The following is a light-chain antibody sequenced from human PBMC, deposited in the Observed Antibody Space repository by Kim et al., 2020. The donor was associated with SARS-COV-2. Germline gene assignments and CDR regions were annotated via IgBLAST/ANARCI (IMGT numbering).Light chain of an antibody. CDR1: SSNIESNS. J-gene: IGLJ3*02. Sequence: GQRVTISCSGSSSNIESNSVNWYHQLPGTAPKVLIYNNNQRPSGVPDRFSASKSGTSASLAISRLQSEDEADYYGASWDDTLGGWVFGGGTQLTVL. CDR2: NNN. V-gene: IGLV1-44*01. CDR3: ASWDDTLGGWV.